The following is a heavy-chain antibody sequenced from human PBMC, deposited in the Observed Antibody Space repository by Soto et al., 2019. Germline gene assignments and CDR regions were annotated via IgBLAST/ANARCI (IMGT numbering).Heavy chain of an antibody. D-gene: IGHD6-13*01. CDR2: INHSGST. Sequence: PSETLSLTCAVYGGSFSDYYWNWIRQPPGKGLEWIGEINHSGSTFYNPSLKSRVTISVDTSKNQFSLKLTSVTAADTAVYYCARRGSSWYFDYWGQGMLVTVSS. CDR1: GGSFSDYY. J-gene: IGHJ4*02. V-gene: IGHV4-34*01. CDR3: ARRGSSWYFDY.